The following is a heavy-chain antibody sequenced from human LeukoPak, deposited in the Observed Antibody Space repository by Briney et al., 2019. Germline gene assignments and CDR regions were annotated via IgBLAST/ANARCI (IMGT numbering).Heavy chain of an antibody. V-gene: IGHV1-2*02. J-gene: IGHJ6*03. D-gene: IGHD1-26*01. Sequence: ASVKVSCKASGYTFSGHYIHWVRQAPGQGLEWMGWINPNSGATNYAQNFQGRVAMTRDTSISTAYMELSRLRSDDTAVYYCARAYSGSYYSGYYYYYMDVWGKGTTVTVSS. CDR3: ARAYSGSYYSGYYYYYMDV. CDR1: GYTFSGHY. CDR2: INPNSGAT.